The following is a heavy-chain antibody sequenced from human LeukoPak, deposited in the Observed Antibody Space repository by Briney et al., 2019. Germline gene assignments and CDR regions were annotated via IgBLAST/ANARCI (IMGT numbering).Heavy chain of an antibody. D-gene: IGHD6-13*01. CDR2: IKQDGCEK. CDR3: AREIGSSSWYGSGDDAFDI. CDR1: GFTFSSYW. J-gene: IGHJ3*02. V-gene: IGHV3-7*03. Sequence: GGSLRLSCAASGFTFSSYWVSGVRQAPGKGLEGVTNIKQDGCEKYYVDSVKCRFTISRDNAKNSLYLQMNSLRAEDTAVYYCAREIGSSSWYGSGDDAFDIWGQGTMVTVSS.